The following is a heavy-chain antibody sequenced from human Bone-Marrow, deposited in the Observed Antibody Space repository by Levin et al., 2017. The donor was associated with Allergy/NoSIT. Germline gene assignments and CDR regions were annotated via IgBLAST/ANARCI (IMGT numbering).Heavy chain of an antibody. CDR2: ISYDGEKK. V-gene: IGHV3-30*04. J-gene: IGHJ4*02. Sequence: PGGSLRLSCAASGFIFSNYAMHWVRQAPGKGLEWVAVISYDGEKKYYGDSVKGRFTISRDNSKNTLYLQMNSLRPEDTAVHYCARGAGGFDYWGQGTLVTVSS. D-gene: IGHD3-16*01. CDR1: GFIFSNYA. CDR3: ARGAGGFDY.